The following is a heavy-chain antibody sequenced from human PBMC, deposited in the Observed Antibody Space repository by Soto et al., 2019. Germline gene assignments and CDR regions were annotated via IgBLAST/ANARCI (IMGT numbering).Heavy chain of an antibody. V-gene: IGHV1-2*02. CDR1: GYTFTGYY. Sequence: QVQLVQSGADVKTPGASVRVSCKASGYTFTGYYVHWVREAPGQELEWMGWINPETGGTSYAQKFQGRVTLSRDTAINTAYLELSRLRFDDAAVYFCARERYQVIADGMDVWGQGPTVTVSS. CDR2: INPETGGT. CDR3: ARERYQVIADGMDV. D-gene: IGHD6-13*01. J-gene: IGHJ6*02.